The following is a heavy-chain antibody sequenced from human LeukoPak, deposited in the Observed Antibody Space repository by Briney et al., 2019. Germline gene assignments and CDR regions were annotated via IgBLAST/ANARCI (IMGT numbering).Heavy chain of an antibody. CDR3: ARDRDYGSGSYDY. D-gene: IGHD3-10*01. CDR1: GGSISSSSYY. Sequence: SETLSLTCTVSGGSISSSSYYWGWIRQPPGKGLEWIGSIYYSGSTYYNPSLKSRVTISVDTSKNQFSLKLSSVTAADTAVYYCARDRDYGSGSYDYWGQGSLVTVSS. CDR2: IYYSGST. V-gene: IGHV4-39*07. J-gene: IGHJ4*02.